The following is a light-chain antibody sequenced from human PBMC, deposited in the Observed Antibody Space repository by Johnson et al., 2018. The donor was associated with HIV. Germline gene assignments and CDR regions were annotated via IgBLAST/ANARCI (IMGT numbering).Light chain of an antibody. J-gene: IGLJ1*01. CDR2: DNN. CDR1: SSNIGNNY. Sequence: QSVLTQPPSVSAAPGQKVTISCSGSSSNIGNNYVSWYQQLPGTAPKLLIYDNNKRPSGIPDRFSGSKSGTSATLGITGLQTGDEADYYCGTWVSSLSAGLYVCGPGTKVTVL. V-gene: IGLV1-51*01. CDR3: GTWVSSLSAGLYV.